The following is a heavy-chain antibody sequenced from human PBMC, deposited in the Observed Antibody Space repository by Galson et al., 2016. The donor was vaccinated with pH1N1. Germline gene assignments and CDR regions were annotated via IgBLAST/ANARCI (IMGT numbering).Heavy chain of an antibody. CDR3: ARGFRDSSGYYFSDY. CDR2: INQDGSEK. Sequence: SLRLSCAGSRFSFSDYWMHWVRQAPGKGLEWVANINQDGSEKYYVDSLKGRFTISRDNAKNSLYLQMNSLRAEDTAVYYCARGFRDSSGYYFSDYWGQGTLVTVSS. V-gene: IGHV3-7*01. CDR1: RFSFSDYW. J-gene: IGHJ4*02. D-gene: IGHD3-22*01.